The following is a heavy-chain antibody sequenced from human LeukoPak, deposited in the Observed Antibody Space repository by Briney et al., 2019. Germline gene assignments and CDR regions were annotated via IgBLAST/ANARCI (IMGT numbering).Heavy chain of an antibody. V-gene: IGHV3-23*01. D-gene: IGHD3-3*01. Sequence: GGSLRLSCAASGFTFSSYAMSWVRQAPGKGLEWVSAISGSGGSTYYADSVKGRFIIPRDNSKNTLYLQMNSLRAEDTAVYYCAKGPYYDFWSGYSDWWGQGTLVTVSS. CDR2: ISGSGGST. CDR3: AKGPYYDFWSGYSDW. J-gene: IGHJ4*02. CDR1: GFTFSSYA.